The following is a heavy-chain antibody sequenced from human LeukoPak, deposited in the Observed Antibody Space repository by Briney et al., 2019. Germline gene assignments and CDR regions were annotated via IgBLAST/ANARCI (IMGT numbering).Heavy chain of an antibody. Sequence: PGGSLRLSCVASGFTFDDYWMHWVRQIPGKGLVWVSGINWNGGSTGYADSVKGRFTISRDNAKNSLYLQMNSLRAEDTALYYCARVGDNSGYYFDYWGQGTLVTVSS. CDR2: INWNGGST. CDR3: ARVGDNSGYYFDY. D-gene: IGHD3-22*01. J-gene: IGHJ4*02. CDR1: GFTFDDYW. V-gene: IGHV3-20*04.